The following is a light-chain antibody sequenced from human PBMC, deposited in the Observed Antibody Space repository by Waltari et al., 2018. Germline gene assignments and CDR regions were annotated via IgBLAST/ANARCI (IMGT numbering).Light chain of an antibody. CDR2: EDS. CDR3: SSYTSSSTPHVV. V-gene: IGLV2-18*02. Sequence: QSALTQPPSVSGSPGQSVTISCTGTSSDVGSYNRVSWYQQPPGTAPKLMIYEDSNRPSGVPDRFSGSKSGNTASLTISGLQAEDEADYYCSSYTSSSTPHVVFGGGTKLTVL. CDR1: SSDVGSYNR. J-gene: IGLJ2*01.